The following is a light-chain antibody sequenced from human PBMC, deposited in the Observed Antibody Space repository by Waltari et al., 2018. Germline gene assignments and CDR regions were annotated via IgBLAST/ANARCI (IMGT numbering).Light chain of an antibody. Sequence: QSALTQPASVSGSPGQSITISCTGTSSDVGGYNYVSWYQQHPGKAPKRMIYDVSKRPSGVSNRFSGSKSGNTASLTISGLQAEDEADYYCSSYTSSSTFNWVFGGGTKLTVL. CDR1: SSDVGGYNY. CDR3: SSYTSSSTFNWV. J-gene: IGLJ3*02. CDR2: DVS. V-gene: IGLV2-14*01.